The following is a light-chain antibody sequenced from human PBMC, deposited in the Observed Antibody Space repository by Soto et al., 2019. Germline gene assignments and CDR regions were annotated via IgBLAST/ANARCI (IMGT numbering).Light chain of an antibody. Sequence: DIQMTQSPSALSASVGDRATITCRASQSISSWLAWYQQKPGKAPRLLIYDASTMQSGVPSRYSGSGSGTEFTLTISTLQPDAFATYYCQQYDSYSPWTFGQGTKVEIK. J-gene: IGKJ1*01. CDR3: QQYDSYSPWT. CDR2: DAS. CDR1: QSISSW. V-gene: IGKV1-5*01.